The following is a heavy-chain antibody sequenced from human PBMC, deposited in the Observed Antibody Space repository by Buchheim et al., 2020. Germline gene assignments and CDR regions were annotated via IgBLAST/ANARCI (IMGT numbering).Heavy chain of an antibody. CDR2: IYPGDSDT. Sequence: EVQLVQSGAEVKKPGESLKISCKGSGYSFTSYWIGWVRQMPGKGLEWMGIIYPGDSDTRYSPSFQGQVTISADKSISTAYPQWSSLKASDTAMYYCARLSRITMIVVVINTYYFDYWGQGTL. D-gene: IGHD3-22*01. CDR3: ARLSRITMIVVVINTYYFDY. J-gene: IGHJ4*02. CDR1: GYSFTSYW. V-gene: IGHV5-51*01.